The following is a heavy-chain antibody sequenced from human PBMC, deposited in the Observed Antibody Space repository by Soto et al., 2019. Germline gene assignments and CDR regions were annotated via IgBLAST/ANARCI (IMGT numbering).Heavy chain of an antibody. CDR3: TTYRGDYNFDH. CDR2: FDPDEAET. V-gene: IGHV1-24*01. D-gene: IGHD4-17*01. CDR1: GYTLNEVA. Sequence: QVQLVQSGAEVKKPGAPVKVSCKVSGYTLNEVAMHWVRQAPGKGLEWLGGFDPDEAETIYAQHFQGRVTMTDDTSTDTVYMELSSLRSEDTALYFCTTYRGDYNFDHWGQGTLVTVSS. J-gene: IGHJ5*02.